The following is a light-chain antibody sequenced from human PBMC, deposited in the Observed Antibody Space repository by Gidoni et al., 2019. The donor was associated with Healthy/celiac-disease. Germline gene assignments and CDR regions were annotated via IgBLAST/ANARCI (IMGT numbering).Light chain of an antibody. CDR2: DAS. Sequence: IQLTQSPSSLSASVGDRVTITCRASQGISCALPLYQRKPGKARKLLISDASSLESGVPSRFSSSGAGTDFTLTISSMQPEDFATYYCQQCNRYPLMCSFGQGTKLEIK. J-gene: IGKJ2*04. CDR1: QGISCA. CDR3: QQCNRYPLMCS. V-gene: IGKV1-13*02.